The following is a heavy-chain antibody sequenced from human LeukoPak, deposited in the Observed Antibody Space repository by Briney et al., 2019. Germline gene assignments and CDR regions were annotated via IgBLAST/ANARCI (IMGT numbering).Heavy chain of an antibody. CDR3: AREDIALVIAY. J-gene: IGHJ4*02. Sequence: GRSLRLSCAASGFTFSSYGMHWVRQAPGKGLEWVAIMWYDGSNKYYTDSVKGRFTISRDNSKNTLYLQMNSLRVEDTAVYYCAREDIALVIAYWGQGTLVTVSS. D-gene: IGHD5-18*01. CDR1: GFTFSSYG. V-gene: IGHV3-33*01. CDR2: MWYDGSNK.